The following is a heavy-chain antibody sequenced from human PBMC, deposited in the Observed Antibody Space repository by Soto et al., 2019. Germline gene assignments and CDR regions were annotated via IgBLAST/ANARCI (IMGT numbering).Heavy chain of an antibody. Sequence: PSETLSLTCAVYGGSFSGYYWSWIRQHPGKGLEWIGYIYYSGSTYYNPSLKSRVTISVDTSKNQFSLKLSSVTAADTAVYYCARAPTPWGQGTPVTVSS. V-gene: IGHV4-31*11. J-gene: IGHJ5*02. CDR3: ARAPTP. CDR1: GGSFSGYY. CDR2: IYYSGST.